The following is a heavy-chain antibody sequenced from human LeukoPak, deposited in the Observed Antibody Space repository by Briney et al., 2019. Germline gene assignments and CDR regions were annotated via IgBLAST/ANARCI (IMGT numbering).Heavy chain of an antibody. V-gene: IGHV4-59*01. CDR2: IYYSGST. Sequence: PSETLSLTCTVSGGSISSYYWSWIRQPPGKGLEWIGYIYYSGSTNYNPSLKSRVTISVDTSKNQFSLKLSSVTAADTAVYYCARLYCSGGSCYSADNNWFDPWGQGTLVTVSS. CDR3: ARLYCSGGSCYSADNNWFDP. CDR1: GGSISSYY. J-gene: IGHJ5*02. D-gene: IGHD2-15*01.